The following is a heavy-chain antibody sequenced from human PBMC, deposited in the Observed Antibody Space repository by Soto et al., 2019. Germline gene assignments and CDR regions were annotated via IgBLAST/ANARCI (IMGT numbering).Heavy chain of an antibody. Sequence: GGSLRLSCAASGFTFDDYGMSWVRQAPGKGLEWVSGINWNCGSTGYADSVKGRFTISRDNAKNSLYLQMNSLRAEDTALYHCARVRKKVVAATRYYYYMDVWGKGTTVTVSS. CDR2: INWNCGST. CDR3: ARVRKKVVAATRYYYYMDV. V-gene: IGHV3-20*01. D-gene: IGHD2-15*01. J-gene: IGHJ6*03. CDR1: GFTFDDYG.